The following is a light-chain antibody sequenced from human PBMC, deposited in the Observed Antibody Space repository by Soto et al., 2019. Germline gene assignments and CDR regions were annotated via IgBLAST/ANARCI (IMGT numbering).Light chain of an antibody. CDR2: LGS. Sequence: DSVRTRSPLYRSDKRGVGASSCCRSRQNLLHSNGYNYLDWYLQKPGQSPQLLIYLGSNRASGVPDRFSGSGSGTHFKPKIRRVEAEDVGVYYCRQALQTPLTFGGGTKVDIK. J-gene: IGKJ4*01. CDR3: RQALQTPLT. CDR1: QNLLHSNGYNY. V-gene: IGKV2-28*01.